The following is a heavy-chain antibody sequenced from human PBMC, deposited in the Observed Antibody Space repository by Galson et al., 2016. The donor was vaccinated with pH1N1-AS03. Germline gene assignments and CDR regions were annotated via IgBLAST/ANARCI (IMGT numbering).Heavy chain of an antibody. D-gene: IGHD3-10*01. CDR3: AHRFYGSGASFFDF. V-gene: IGHV2-5*01. CDR2: ICWHDDK. J-gene: IGHJ4*02. CDR1: GFSLNDGGLG. Sequence: PALVKPTQTLTLTCTFSGFSLNDGGLGVGWIRQPPGKALEWLGMICWHDDKRYNPSLQNRLTLTQGVSKSEVVLQMTNVDPEDTATYYCAHRFYGSGASFFDFWGQGIVVVVS.